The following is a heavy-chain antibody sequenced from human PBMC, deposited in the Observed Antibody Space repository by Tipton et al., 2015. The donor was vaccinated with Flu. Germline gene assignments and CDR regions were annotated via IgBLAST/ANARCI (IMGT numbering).Heavy chain of an antibody. Sequence: TLSLTCTVSGDSISSGTHYWSWIRQPAGKGLEWIGRIYTSGSTNYNPSLKTRVTISVDTSKNQFSLKLTSVTAADTAVYYCATKFANWGVWEPLDYWGQGTLVTVSS. CDR3: ATKFANWGVWEPLDY. CDR1: GDSISSGTHY. D-gene: IGHD7-27*01. J-gene: IGHJ4*02. CDR2: IYTSGST. V-gene: IGHV4-61*02.